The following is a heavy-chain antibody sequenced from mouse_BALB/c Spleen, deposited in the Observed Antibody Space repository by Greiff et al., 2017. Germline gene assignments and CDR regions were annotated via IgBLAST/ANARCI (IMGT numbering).Heavy chain of an antibody. V-gene: IGHV5-17*02. CDR2: ISSGSSTI. J-gene: IGHJ4*01. Sequence: EVHLVESGGGLVQPGGSRKLSCAASGFTFSSFGMHWVRQAPEKGLEWVAYISSGSSTIYYADTVKGRFTISRDNPKNTLFLQMTSLRSEDTAMYYCATLYVYGRAMDYWGQGTSVTVSA. CDR3: ATLYVYGRAMDY. CDR1: GFTFSSFG. D-gene: IGHD1-1*01.